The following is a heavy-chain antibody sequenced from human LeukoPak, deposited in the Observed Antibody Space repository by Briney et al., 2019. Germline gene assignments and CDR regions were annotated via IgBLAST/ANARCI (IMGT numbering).Heavy chain of an antibody. Sequence: PGGSLRLSCAASGFTFSSYSMNWVRQAPGKGLEWVSSISSSSSYIYYADSVKGRFTISRDNAKNSLYLQMNSLRAEDTAVYYCAREEEWFGEFDYWGQGTLVTVSS. CDR1: GFTFSSYS. V-gene: IGHV3-21*01. D-gene: IGHD3-10*01. CDR3: AREEEWFGEFDY. CDR2: ISSSSSYI. J-gene: IGHJ4*02.